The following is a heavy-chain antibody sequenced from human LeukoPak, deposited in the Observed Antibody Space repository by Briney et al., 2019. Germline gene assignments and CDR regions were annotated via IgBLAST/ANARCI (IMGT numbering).Heavy chain of an antibody. CDR3: ARAEGGIAVAGEIDY. D-gene: IGHD6-19*01. J-gene: IGHJ4*02. CDR1: GYTFTGYY. Sequence: ASVKVSCKASGYTFTGYYMHWVRQAPGQGLEWVGWINPNSGGTNYAQKFQGRVTMTRDTSISTAYMELSRLRSDDTAVYYCARAEGGIAVAGEIDYWGQGTPVTVSS. V-gene: IGHV1-2*02. CDR2: INPNSGGT.